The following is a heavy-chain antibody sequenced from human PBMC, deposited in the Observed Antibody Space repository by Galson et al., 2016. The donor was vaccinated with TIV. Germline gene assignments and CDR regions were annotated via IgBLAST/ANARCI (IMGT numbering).Heavy chain of an antibody. CDR2: VYYSGST. CDR1: GGSINSYY. J-gene: IGHJ6*03. CDR3: ARDKSGYETVDRFYYYMDV. D-gene: IGHD5-12*01. V-gene: IGHV4-59*01. Sequence: ETLSLTCTVSGGSINSYYWSWLRQPPAKGLEWIGYVYYSGSTDYNPSLKSRVTISIDRSRTQFSLKLSSVTAADTAVYFCARDKSGYETVDRFYYYMDVWGKGTTVTVSS.